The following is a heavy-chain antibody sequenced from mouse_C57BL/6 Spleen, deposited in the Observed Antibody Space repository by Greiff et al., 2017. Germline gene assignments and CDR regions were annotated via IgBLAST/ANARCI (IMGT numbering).Heavy chain of an antibody. V-gene: IGHV5-4*01. CDR3: ARDLGRDFDY. CDR1: GFTFSSYA. CDR2: ISDGGSYT. D-gene: IGHD4-1*01. Sequence: EVKVVESGGGLVKPGGSLKLSCAASGFTFSSYAMSWVRQTPEKRLEWVATISDGGSYTYYPDNVKGRFTISRDNAKNNLYLQMSHLKSEDTAMYYCARDLGRDFDYWGQGTTLTVSS. J-gene: IGHJ2*01.